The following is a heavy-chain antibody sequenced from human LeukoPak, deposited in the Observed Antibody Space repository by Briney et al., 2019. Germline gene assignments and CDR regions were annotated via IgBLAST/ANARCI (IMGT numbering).Heavy chain of an antibody. J-gene: IGHJ5*02. CDR1: GGSFSGYY. Sequence: SETLSLTCAVYGGSFSGYYWSWIRQPPGKGLEWIGEINHSGSTNYNPSLKSRVTISVDTSKNQFSLKLSSVTAADTAVYYCARSYYDILTATPTFDPWGQGTLVTVSS. V-gene: IGHV4-34*01. D-gene: IGHD3-9*01. CDR3: ARSYYDILTATPTFDP. CDR2: INHSGST.